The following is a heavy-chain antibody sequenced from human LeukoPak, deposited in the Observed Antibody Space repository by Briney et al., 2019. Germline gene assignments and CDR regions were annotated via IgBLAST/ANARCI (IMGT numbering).Heavy chain of an antibody. CDR3: ARVPTVVTGAFDI. V-gene: IGHV4-59*12. J-gene: IGHJ3*02. CDR1: GGSFTTYY. CDR2: IYYSGST. Sequence: ASETLSLICTVSGGSFTTYYWNWIRQSPGKRLEWIGYIYYSGSTKYNPSLKSRITISVDRSKNQFSLKLSSVTAADTAVYYCARVPTVVTGAFDIWGQGTMVTVSS. D-gene: IGHD4-23*01.